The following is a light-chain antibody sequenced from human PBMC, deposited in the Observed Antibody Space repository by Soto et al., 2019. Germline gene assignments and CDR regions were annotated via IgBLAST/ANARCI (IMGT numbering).Light chain of an antibody. CDR3: QQRSNWPST. J-gene: IGKJ1*01. V-gene: IGKV3-11*01. CDR2: DAS. Sequence: EIVLTQSPSTLSLSPGEKATLSCRASPSVSSYFAWYQQKPGQAPRLLIYDASIRATCIPARFSGTGSETDFTLTITSLEPEDFAVDYCQQRSNWPSTLGQGTKVEIQ. CDR1: PSVSSY.